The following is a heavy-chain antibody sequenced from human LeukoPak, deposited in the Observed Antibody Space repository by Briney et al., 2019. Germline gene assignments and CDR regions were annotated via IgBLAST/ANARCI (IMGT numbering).Heavy chain of an antibody. CDR2: IYTSGST. J-gene: IGHJ5*02. CDR1: GGSISSGSYY. Sequence: SETLSLTCTVSGGSISSGSYYWSWIRQPAGKGLEWIGRIYTSGSTNYNPSLKSRVTISVDTSKNQFSLKLSSVTAADTAVYYCACSLSSRVGFDPWGQGTLVTVSS. V-gene: IGHV4-61*02. CDR3: ACSLSSRVGFDP. D-gene: IGHD3-10*01.